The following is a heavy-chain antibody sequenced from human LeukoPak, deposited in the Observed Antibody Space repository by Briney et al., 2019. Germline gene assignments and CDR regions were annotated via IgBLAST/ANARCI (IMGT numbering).Heavy chain of an antibody. V-gene: IGHV3-53*01. J-gene: IGHJ4*02. Sequence: GGSLRLSCAASGFTVITNDMTWVRQAPGKRLEWVSVLYSDGNTKYADSVQGRFTISRDNSKNTLYLEMNSLSPDGTAVYYCARGVVPLAANTLAYWGQGTLVTVSS. D-gene: IGHD1-1*01. CDR2: LYSDGNT. CDR3: ARGVVPLAANTLAY. CDR1: GFTVITND.